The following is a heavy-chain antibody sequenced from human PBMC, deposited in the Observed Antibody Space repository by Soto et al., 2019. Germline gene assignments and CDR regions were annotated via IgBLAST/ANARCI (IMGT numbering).Heavy chain of an antibody. CDR3: ARVGFRGSYHYYFES. CDR1: GYSITSGHY. Sequence: SETLSLTCTVSGYSITSGHYWGWIRQPPGKGLEWIGSIYHSGSTYYNPSLKRRFAISVDTSKNQFSLKMSSVTAADTVVYYCARVGFRGSYHYYFESWGQGTLVTVSS. J-gene: IGHJ4*02. D-gene: IGHD1-26*01. CDR2: IYHSGST. V-gene: IGHV4-38-2*02.